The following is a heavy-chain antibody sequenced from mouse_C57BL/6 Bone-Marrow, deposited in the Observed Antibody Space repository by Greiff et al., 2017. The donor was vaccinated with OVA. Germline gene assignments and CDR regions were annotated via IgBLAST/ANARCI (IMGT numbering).Heavy chain of an antibody. Sequence: VKLQQSGPELVKPGASVKISCKASGYAFSSSWMNWVKQRPGKGLEWIGRIYPGDGDTNYNGKFKGKATLTADKSSSTADMQLSSLTSEDSAVYFCARGRVNWGLFDYWGQGTTLTVSS. J-gene: IGHJ2*01. CDR2: IYPGDGDT. D-gene: IGHD4-1*01. CDR1: GYAFSSSW. V-gene: IGHV1-82*01. CDR3: ARGRVNWGLFDY.